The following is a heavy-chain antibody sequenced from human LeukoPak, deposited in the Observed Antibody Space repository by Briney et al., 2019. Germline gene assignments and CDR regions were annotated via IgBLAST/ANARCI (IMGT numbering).Heavy chain of an antibody. CDR3: TRDHITSWQIDF. Sequence: GGPLRLSCAASGFTFDDYTMTWVGQARGKGLEGVSLISWDGGSTYYADSVKGRFTISRDNSKSTLYLQMNSLRAEDTAVYYCTRDHITSWQIDFWGQGTMVTVSS. CDR2: ISWDGGST. D-gene: IGHD2-2*01. CDR1: GFTFDDYT. J-gene: IGHJ4*02. V-gene: IGHV3-43*01.